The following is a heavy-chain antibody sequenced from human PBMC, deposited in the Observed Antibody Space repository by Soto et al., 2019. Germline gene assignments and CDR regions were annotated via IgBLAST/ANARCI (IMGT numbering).Heavy chain of an antibody. J-gene: IGHJ6*02. CDR3: ARGVLRYYHYGMDV. CDR1: GDSVSSYY. V-gene: IGHV4-59*02. CDR2: IYISGNT. Sequence: QVQLQESGPGLVKPSETLSLSCTVSGDSVSSYYWRWIRQLPGRGLEWIGYIYISGNTNYNPSLKSRVTIPRATSKKQFSLNLKSVTAADTAVYYCARGVLRYYHYGMDVWGQGTTVTVSS.